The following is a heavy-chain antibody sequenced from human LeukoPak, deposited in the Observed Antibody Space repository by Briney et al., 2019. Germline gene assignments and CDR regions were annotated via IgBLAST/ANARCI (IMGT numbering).Heavy chain of an antibody. D-gene: IGHD3-3*01. CDR2: ISSDGSNK. CDR1: GFSFSNYG. Sequence: GGSLRLSCAASGFSFSNYGMHWVRQAPGKGLEWVAVISSDGSNKYYADSAKGRFTISRDNSKSTLYLQMNSLRAEDTAVYYCARPYYDFWPVDYWGQGTLVSVSS. J-gene: IGHJ4*02. CDR3: ARPYYDFWPVDY. V-gene: IGHV3-33*01.